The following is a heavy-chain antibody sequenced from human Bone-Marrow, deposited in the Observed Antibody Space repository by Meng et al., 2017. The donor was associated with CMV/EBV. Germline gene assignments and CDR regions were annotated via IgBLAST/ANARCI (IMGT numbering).Heavy chain of an antibody. Sequence: GGSLRLSCAASGFTFSSYAMSWVRQAPGKGLEWVSTIGSSGGSTYYADCVKGRFTISRDNSKNTLYLQMNSLRAEDTAIYYCAKRGLRGWYYFAYWGPGPLVTCSS. CDR3: AKRGLRGWYYFAY. CDR2: IGSSGGST. J-gene: IGHJ4*02. D-gene: IGHD6-19*01. V-gene: IGHV3-23*01. CDR1: GFTFSSYA.